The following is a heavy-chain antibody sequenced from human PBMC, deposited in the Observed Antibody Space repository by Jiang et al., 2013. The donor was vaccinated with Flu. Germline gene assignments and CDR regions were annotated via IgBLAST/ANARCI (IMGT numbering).Heavy chain of an antibody. CDR2: FDPEDGET. V-gene: IGHV1-24*01. CDR1: YTLTELS. D-gene: IGHD1-26*01. J-gene: IGHJ3*02. Sequence: YTLTELSMHWARQAPGKGLEWMGGFDPEDGETIYAQKFQGRVTMTEDTSTDTAYMELSSLRSEDTAVYYCASNLGATRAFDIWGQGTMVTVSS. CDR3: ASNLGATRAFDI.